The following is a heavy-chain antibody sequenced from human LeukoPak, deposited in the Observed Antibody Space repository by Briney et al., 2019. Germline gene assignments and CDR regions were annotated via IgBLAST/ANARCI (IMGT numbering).Heavy chain of an antibody. CDR2: ISRNGIYI. D-gene: IGHD1-14*01. J-gene: IGHJ5*02. Sequence: GGSLRLSCAASGFTFNNYTMNWVRQAPGKGLEWVSSISRNGIYIKYVDSVKGRFTVSRDNAKNSLYLQMNSLRAEDTAVYYCARDGNPATVANWFDPWGQGTLVTVSS. CDR3: ARDGNPATVANWFDP. V-gene: IGHV3-21*01. CDR1: GFTFNNYT.